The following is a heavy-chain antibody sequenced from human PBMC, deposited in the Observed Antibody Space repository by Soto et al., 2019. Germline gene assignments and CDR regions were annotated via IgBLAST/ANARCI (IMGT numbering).Heavy chain of an antibody. D-gene: IGHD1-26*01. CDR2: IYYSGST. V-gene: IGHV4-59*01. CDR3: ARRWGDAFDI. CDR1: GGSISSYY. Sequence: QVQLQESGPGLVKPSETLSLTCTVSGGSISSYYWSWIRQPPGKGLEWIGYIYYSGSTNYNPSLMSRVTRSVDTPKNQFSLKLSSVTAADTAVYYCARRWGDAFDIWGQGTMVTVSS. J-gene: IGHJ3*02.